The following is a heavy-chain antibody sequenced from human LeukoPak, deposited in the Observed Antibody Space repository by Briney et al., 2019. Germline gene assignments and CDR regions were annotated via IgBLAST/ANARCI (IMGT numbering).Heavy chain of an antibody. V-gene: IGHV3-21*01. CDR1: GFTFSTYS. CDR3: AKLAFDPTYYYDSSGYPENFDY. CDR2: ISSSSSYI. J-gene: IGHJ4*02. D-gene: IGHD3-22*01. Sequence: GGSLRLSCAASGFTFSTYSINWVRQAPGKGLEWVSSISSSSSYIYYADSVKGRFTISRDNSKNTLYLQMNSLRAEDTAVYYCAKLAFDPTYYYDSSGYPENFDYWGQGTLVTVSS.